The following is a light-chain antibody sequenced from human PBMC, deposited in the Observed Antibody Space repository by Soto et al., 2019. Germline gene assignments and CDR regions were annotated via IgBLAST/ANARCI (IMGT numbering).Light chain of an antibody. J-gene: IGKJ3*01. CDR1: QGIRNY. V-gene: IGKV1-27*01. CDR2: AAS. Sequence: DIQMTQSPSSLSASVGDRVTITCRASQGIRNYLAWYQQKPGKVPKLLIYAASTLQSGVPSRFSGSGSGTPFTLTISSLQPEDVATYYFQKYNSAPFTFGPGTNVDIK. CDR3: QKYNSAPFT.